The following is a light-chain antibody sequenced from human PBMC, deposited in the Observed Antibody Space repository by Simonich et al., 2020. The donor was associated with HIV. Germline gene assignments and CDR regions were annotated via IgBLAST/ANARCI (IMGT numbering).Light chain of an antibody. CDR2: KAS. CDR3: QQYNSHSLT. CDR1: QSISSW. V-gene: IGKV1-5*03. Sequence: DIQMTQSPSTLSASVGDRVTITCRASQSISSWLAWYQQKPGKAPKLLIYKASSLERGVPSRFSGSGSGTEFTLTISSLQPDDFATYYCQQYNSHSLTFGGGTKVEIK. J-gene: IGKJ4*01.